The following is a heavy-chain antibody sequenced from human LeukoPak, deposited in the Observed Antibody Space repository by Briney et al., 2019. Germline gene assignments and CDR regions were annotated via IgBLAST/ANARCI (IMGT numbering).Heavy chain of an antibody. CDR2: INHSGST. D-gene: IGHD1-26*01. V-gene: IGHV4-34*01. CDR3: ASGNREMAKPYYFDY. J-gene: IGHJ4*02. CDR1: GGSFSDYY. Sequence: SETLSLTCAVYGGSFSDYYWSWIRQPPGKGLEWIGEINHSGSTNYNPSLKSRVTISVDTSKNQFSLKLSSVTAADTAVYYCASGNREMAKPYYFDYWGQGTLVTVSS.